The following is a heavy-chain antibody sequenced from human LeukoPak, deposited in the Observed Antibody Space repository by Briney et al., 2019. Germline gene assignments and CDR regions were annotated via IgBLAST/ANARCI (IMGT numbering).Heavy chain of an antibody. Sequence: PGGSLRLSCAASGFTFSTYWMTWVRQAPGKGLEWVANIKEGGSREYYVDSVKGRFTISRDNARNSLYLQMDSLTAEDTAVYYCARDPDSGSPLDYWGQGTLVTVSS. CDR1: GFTFSTYW. V-gene: IGHV3-7*01. D-gene: IGHD3-10*01. CDR3: ARDPDSGSPLDY. CDR2: IKEGGSRE. J-gene: IGHJ4*02.